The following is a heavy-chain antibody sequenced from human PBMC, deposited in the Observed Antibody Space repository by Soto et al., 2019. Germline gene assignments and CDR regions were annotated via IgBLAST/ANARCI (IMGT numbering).Heavy chain of an antibody. CDR1: GFTFSSYG. V-gene: IGHV3-30*03. CDR3: AHIPYSGSYRYYYGMDV. Sequence: QVQLVESGGGVVQPGRSLRLSCAASGFTFSSYGMHWVRQAPGKGLEWVAVISYDGSNKYYADSVKGRFTISRDNSKNTLYLQMNSLRAEDTAVYYCAHIPYSGSYRYYYGMDVWGHGTTVTVSS. D-gene: IGHD1-26*01. CDR2: ISYDGSNK. J-gene: IGHJ6*02.